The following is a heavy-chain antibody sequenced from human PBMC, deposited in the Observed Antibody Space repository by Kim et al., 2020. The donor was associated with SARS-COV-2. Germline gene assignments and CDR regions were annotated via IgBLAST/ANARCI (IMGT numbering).Heavy chain of an antibody. CDR3: ARNRQWELVIGAFDI. D-gene: IGHD1-26*01. J-gene: IGHJ3*02. Sequence: SVKVSCKASGGTFSSYAISWVRQAPGQGLEWMGGIIPIFGTANYAQKFQGRVTITADESTSTAYMELSSLRSEDTAVYYCARNRQWELVIGAFDIWGQGTMVTVSS. CDR1: GGTFSSYA. CDR2: IIPIFGTA. V-gene: IGHV1-69*13.